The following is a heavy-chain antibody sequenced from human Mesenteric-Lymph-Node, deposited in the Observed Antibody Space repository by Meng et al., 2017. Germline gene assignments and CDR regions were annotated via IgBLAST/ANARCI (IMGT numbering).Heavy chain of an antibody. D-gene: IGHD1-26*01. Sequence: ASVKVSCKASGGTFSSYAISWVRQAPGQGLEWMGWMNPNSDNTGYAQKFQGRVTITRNTSISTAYMELSSLRSEDTAVYYCARALYRGSYYVYGMDVWGQGTTVTVSS. CDR2: MNPNSDNT. CDR1: GGTFSSYA. CDR3: ARALYRGSYYVYGMDV. V-gene: IGHV1-8*03. J-gene: IGHJ6*02.